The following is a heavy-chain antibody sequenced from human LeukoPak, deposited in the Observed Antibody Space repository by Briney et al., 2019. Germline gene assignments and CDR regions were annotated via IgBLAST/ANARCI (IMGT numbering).Heavy chain of an antibody. D-gene: IGHD3-3*01. Sequence: SETLSFTCTVSGGSISSYYWSWIRQPPGKGLEWIGYIYYSGSTNYNPSLKSRVTISVDTSKNQFSLKLSSVTAADTAVYYCARETYYDFWSGPNWFDPWGQGTLVTVSS. CDR1: GGSISSYY. CDR2: IYYSGST. V-gene: IGHV4-59*01. J-gene: IGHJ5*02. CDR3: ARETYYDFWSGPNWFDP.